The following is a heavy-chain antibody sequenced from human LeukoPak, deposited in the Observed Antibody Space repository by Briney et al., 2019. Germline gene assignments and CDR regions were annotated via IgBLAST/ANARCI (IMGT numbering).Heavy chain of an antibody. J-gene: IGHJ6*02. CDR2: ISGSGGST. CDR1: GFTFNRYA. V-gene: IGHV3-23*01. D-gene: IGHD1-26*01. Sequence: PGGSLRLSCAASGFTFNRYAMSWVRQAPGKGLEWVSAISGSGGSTYYADSVKGRFTISRDNSKNTLYLQMNSLRAEDTAVYYCAKDLGGSYYYYYGMDVWGQGTTDTVSS. CDR3: AKDLGGSYYYYYGMDV.